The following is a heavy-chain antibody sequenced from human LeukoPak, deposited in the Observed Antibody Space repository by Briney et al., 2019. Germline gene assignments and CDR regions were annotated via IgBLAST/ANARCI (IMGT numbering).Heavy chain of an antibody. CDR1: GGSISSSSYY. CDR3: AGGWSESTLFDY. V-gene: IGHV4-39*01. CDR2: IYYSGST. J-gene: IGHJ4*02. Sequence: PSETLSLTCTVSGGSISSSSYYWGWIRQPPGTGLEWIGSIYYSGSTYYNPSLKSRVTISVDTSKNQFSLKLSSVTAADTAVYYCAGGWSESTLFDYWGQGTLVTVSS. D-gene: IGHD6-19*01.